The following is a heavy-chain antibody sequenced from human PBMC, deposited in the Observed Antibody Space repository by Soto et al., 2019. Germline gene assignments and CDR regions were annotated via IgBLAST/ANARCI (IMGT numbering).Heavy chain of an antibody. V-gene: IGHV3-15*07. J-gene: IGHJ5*02. CDR1: GFTFSNAW. CDR3: TTIGSIVVVPAARELTFDP. D-gene: IGHD2-2*01. Sequence: GGSLRLSCAASGFTFSNAWMNWVRQAPGKGLEWVGRIKSKTDGGTTDYAAPVKGRFTISRDDSKNTLYLQMNSLKTEDTAVYYCTTIGSIVVVPAARELTFDPWGQGTLVTVSS. CDR2: IKSKTDGGTT.